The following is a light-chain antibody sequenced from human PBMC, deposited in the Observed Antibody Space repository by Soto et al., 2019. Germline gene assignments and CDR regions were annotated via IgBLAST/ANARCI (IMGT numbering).Light chain of an antibody. CDR3: RRYNNWVT. CDR1: QSISNN. J-gene: IGKJ4*01. CDR2: DAS. V-gene: IGKV3-15*01. Sequence: EIVMTQSPTTLSVSPGERATLSCRASQSISNNLAWYQQKPGQAPRLLIYDASTRATGIPARFSGSGSGTEFTLTISSLQSEDFAVYYCRRYNNWVTFGGGTKVEIK.